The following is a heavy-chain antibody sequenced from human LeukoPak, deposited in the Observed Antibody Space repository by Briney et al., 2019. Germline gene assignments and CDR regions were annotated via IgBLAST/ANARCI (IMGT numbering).Heavy chain of an antibody. CDR2: IYYSGST. J-gene: IGHJ4*02. CDR1: GGSISSYY. V-gene: IGHV4-59*01. D-gene: IGHD7-27*01. CDR3: ARDTNWGWDY. Sequence: PSETLSLTCTVSGGSISSYYWSWNRQPPGKGLEWIGYIYYSGSTNYNPSLKSRVTISVDTSKNQFSLKLSSVTAADTAVYYCARDTNWGWDYWGQGTLVTVSS.